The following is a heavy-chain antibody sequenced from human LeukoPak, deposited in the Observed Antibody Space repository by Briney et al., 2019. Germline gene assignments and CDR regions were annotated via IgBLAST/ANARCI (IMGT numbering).Heavy chain of an antibody. CDR3: ARDPRGAGGYFDY. J-gene: IGHJ4*02. V-gene: IGHV4-39*07. CDR2: IYYSGST. CDR1: GGSISSSSYY. Sequence: SGTLSLTCAVSGGSISSSSYYWGWIRQPPGKGLEWIGSIYYSGSTYYNPSLKSRVTISVDTSKNQFSLKLSSVTAADTAVYYCARDPRGAGGYFDYWGQGTLVTVSS. D-gene: IGHD1-26*01.